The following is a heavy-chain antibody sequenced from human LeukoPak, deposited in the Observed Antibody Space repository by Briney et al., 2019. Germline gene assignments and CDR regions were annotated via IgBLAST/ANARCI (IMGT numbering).Heavy chain of an antibody. CDR1: GGSISSSSYY. CDR2: IYYSGST. J-gene: IGHJ4*02. Sequence: SSETLSLTCTVSGGSISSSSYYWGWIRQPPGKGLEWIGSIYYSGSTNYNPSLKSRVTISAETSKNQVSLRLTSLTAADTAVYYCARVSGTYFDYWGLGILVTVSS. D-gene: IGHD1-26*01. V-gene: IGHV4-39*07. CDR3: ARVSGTYFDY.